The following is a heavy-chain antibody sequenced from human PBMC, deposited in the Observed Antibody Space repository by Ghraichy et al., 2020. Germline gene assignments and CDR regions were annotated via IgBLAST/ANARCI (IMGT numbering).Heavy chain of an antibody. V-gene: IGHV4-31*03. Sequence: SETLSHTCTVSGGSISSGGYYWSWIRQHPGKGLEWIGYIYYSGSTSYNPSLKSRVTISVDTSKNQFSLKLSSVTAADTAVYYCARRSGYIVGGMDVWGQGTTVTVSS. J-gene: IGHJ6*02. CDR3: ARRSGYIVGGMDV. CDR1: GGSISSGGYY. D-gene: IGHD3-3*01. CDR2: IYYSGST.